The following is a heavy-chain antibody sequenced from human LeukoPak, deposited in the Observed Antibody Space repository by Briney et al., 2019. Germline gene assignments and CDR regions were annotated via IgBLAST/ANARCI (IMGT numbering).Heavy chain of an antibody. CDR1: GGSTSSTSYY. Sequence: SETLSLTCIVSGGSTSSTSYYWGWIRQPPGKGLEWIGSIYYSGSTYYNPSLKSRVTISVDTSKNQFSLKLSSVTAADTAVYYCARGNRREYDYVWGSYRPYFDYWGQGTLVTVSS. CDR2: IYYSGST. D-gene: IGHD3-16*02. V-gene: IGHV4-39*07. J-gene: IGHJ4*02. CDR3: ARGNRREYDYVWGSYRPYFDY.